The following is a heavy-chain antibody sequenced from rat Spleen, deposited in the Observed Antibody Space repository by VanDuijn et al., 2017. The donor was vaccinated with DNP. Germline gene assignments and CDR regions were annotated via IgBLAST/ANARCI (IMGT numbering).Heavy chain of an antibody. CDR2: IIYDGNRT. V-gene: IGHV5S10*01. CDR1: GFTFSDYN. Sequence: EVQLVESGGGLVQPGRSLKLSCAASGFTFSDYNMAWVRQAPKKGLEWVATIIYDGNRTYYRDSVKGRFTISRDNAKSTLYLQMDSLRSEDTATYYCARLDWDYYFDYWGQGVMVTVSS. CDR3: ARLDWDYYFDY. J-gene: IGHJ2*01. D-gene: IGHD5-1*01.